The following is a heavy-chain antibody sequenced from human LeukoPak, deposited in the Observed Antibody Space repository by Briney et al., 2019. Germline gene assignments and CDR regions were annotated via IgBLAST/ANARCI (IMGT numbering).Heavy chain of an antibody. CDR2: IYTSGST. V-gene: IGHV4-4*07. CDR1: GGSISSSNW. D-gene: IGHD2-21*01. Sequence: SETLSLTCAVSGGSISSSNWWSWIRQPAGKGLEWIGRIYTSGSTNYNPSLKSRVTMSVDTSKNQFSLKLSSVTAADTAVYYCARGLSMGNWFDPWGQGTLVTVSS. J-gene: IGHJ5*02. CDR3: ARGLSMGNWFDP.